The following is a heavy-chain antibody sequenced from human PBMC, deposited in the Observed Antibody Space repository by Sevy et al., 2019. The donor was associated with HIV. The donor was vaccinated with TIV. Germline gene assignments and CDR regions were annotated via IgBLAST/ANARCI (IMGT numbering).Heavy chain of an antibody. Sequence: GGYLRLSCVASGFTYSMNWVRQAPGKGLEWVSYISDSSATIHYADSVKGRFTISRDNAKNSLYLQMNTLSAEDSAVYYCASQRGGYERLYYFDSWGQGTLVTVSS. CDR3: ASQRGGYERLYYFDS. CDR1: GFTYS. D-gene: IGHD5-12*01. J-gene: IGHJ4*02. CDR2: ISDSSATI. V-gene: IGHV3-48*01.